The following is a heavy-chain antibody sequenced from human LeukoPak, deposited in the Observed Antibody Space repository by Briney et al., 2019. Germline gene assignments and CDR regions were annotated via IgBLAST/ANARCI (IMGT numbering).Heavy chain of an antibody. Sequence: GGSLRLSCAASGFTFSSYGMHWVRQAPGKGLEWVAVIWYDGNNKYYEDSVKGRFTISRDNSKNTLYLQMNSLRAEDTAVYYCARDQGTTVYGTDVWGKGTTVTVSS. CDR2: IWYDGNNK. J-gene: IGHJ6*04. CDR3: ARDQGTTVYGTDV. D-gene: IGHD4-11*01. CDR1: GFTFSSYG. V-gene: IGHV3-33*01.